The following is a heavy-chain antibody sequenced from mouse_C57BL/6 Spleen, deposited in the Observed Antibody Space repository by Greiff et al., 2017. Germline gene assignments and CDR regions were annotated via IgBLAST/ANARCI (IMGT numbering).Heavy chain of an antibody. Sequence: VQLQQPGAELVKPGASVKMSCKASGYTFTSYWLTWVKQRPGQGLEWIGDIYPGSGSTNYNEKFKSKATLTVDTSSSTAYMQLRSLTSEDSAVYYCARGVYYGYDLSWFAYWGQGTLVTVSA. CDR3: ARGVYYGYDLSWFAY. CDR2: IYPGSGST. J-gene: IGHJ3*01. D-gene: IGHD2-2*01. V-gene: IGHV1-55*01. CDR1: GYTFTSYW.